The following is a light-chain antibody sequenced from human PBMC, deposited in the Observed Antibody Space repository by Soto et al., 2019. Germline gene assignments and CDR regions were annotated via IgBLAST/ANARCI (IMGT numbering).Light chain of an antibody. CDR2: DAS. V-gene: IGKV1-5*01. CDR3: QQYNSHPWT. J-gene: IGKJ1*01. Sequence: DIQMTQSPSTLSASVGDRVTITCRASQSISSWLAWYQQKPGKAPKLLIYDASSLESGVPSRFSGSGSGTEFTLTISSLQPDDFATYYCQQYNSHPWTFGQGTKVDI. CDR1: QSISSW.